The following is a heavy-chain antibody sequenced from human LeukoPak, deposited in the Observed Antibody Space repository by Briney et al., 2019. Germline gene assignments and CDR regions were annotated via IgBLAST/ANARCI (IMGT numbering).Heavy chain of an antibody. Sequence: GGSLRLSCAASGFTFSSYSMNWVRQAPGKGLEWVSSISSSSSYIYYADSVKGRFTISRDNAKNSLYLQMNSLRAEDTAVYYCASGITGTLFFDYWGQGTLVTVSS. CDR1: GFTFSSYS. V-gene: IGHV3-21*01. CDR3: ASGITGTLFFDY. D-gene: IGHD1-7*01. J-gene: IGHJ4*02. CDR2: ISSSSSYI.